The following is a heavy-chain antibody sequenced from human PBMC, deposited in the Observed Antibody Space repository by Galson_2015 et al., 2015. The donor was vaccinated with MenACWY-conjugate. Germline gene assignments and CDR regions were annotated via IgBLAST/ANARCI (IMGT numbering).Heavy chain of an antibody. J-gene: IGHJ6*03. V-gene: IGHV1-69*06. CDR2: IIPIFGTA. CDR1: GGTFSSYA. CDR3: ARARCITGTTFYYYYMDV. Sequence: SVKVSCKASGGTFSSYAISWVRQAPGQGLEWMGGIIPIFGTANYAQKFQGRVTITADKSTSTAYMELSSLRSEDTAVYYCARARCITGTTFYYYYMDVWGKGTTVTVSS. D-gene: IGHD1-7*01.